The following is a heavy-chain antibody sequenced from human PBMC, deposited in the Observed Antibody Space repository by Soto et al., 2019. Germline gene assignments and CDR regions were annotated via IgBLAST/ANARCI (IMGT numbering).Heavy chain of an antibody. J-gene: IGHJ3*02. V-gene: IGHV1-3*01. CDR2: INAGNGNT. Sequence: QVQLVQSGAEVKKPGASVKVSCKASGYTFTSYAIHWVRQAPGQRLEWMGWINAGNGNTKYSQKFQGRVTITRDTSASTAYMELSSLRSEDTAVYYCASSTDIVATTKVPDDAFDIWGQGTMVTVSS. CDR3: ASSTDIVATTKVPDDAFDI. CDR1: GYTFTSYA. D-gene: IGHD5-12*01.